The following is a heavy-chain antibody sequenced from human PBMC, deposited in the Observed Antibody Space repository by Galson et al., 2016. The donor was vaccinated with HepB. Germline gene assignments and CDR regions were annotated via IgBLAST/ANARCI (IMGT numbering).Heavy chain of an antibody. CDR1: GDSVSSNSAA. CDR2: TYYRSKWYN. CDR3: ARESEGYCSSTSCYTDNYYYGMDV. D-gene: IGHD2-2*02. V-gene: IGHV6-1*01. Sequence: CAISGDSVSSNSAAWNWIRQSPSRGLEWLGRTYYRSKWYNDYAVSVKSRITIDPDTSKNQFSLQLNSVTPEDTAVDYCARESEGYCSSTSCYTDNYYYGMDVCGQGPTVTFSS. J-gene: IGHJ6*02.